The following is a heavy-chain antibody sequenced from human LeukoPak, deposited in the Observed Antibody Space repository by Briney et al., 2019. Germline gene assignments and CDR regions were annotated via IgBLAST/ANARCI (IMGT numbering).Heavy chain of an antibody. Sequence: SETLSLTCTVSGGSISSGGYYWSWIRQPPGKGLEWIGYIYDSGNTYYNPSLKSRVTISVDRSKNQFSLKLSSVTAADTAVYYCARSGSSTSIYMYYYYYYMDVWGKGTTVTVSS. CDR3: ARSGSSTSIYMYYYYYYMDV. D-gene: IGHD2-2*01. J-gene: IGHJ6*03. V-gene: IGHV4-30-2*02. CDR1: GGSISSGGYY. CDR2: IYDSGNT.